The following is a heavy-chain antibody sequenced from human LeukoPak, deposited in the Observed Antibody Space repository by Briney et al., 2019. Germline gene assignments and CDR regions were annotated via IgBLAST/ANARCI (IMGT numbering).Heavy chain of an antibody. D-gene: IGHD5-12*01. CDR3: ARHRPREYSGYDPFDY. CDR2: IDPDGTTV. CDR1: GFTFRSHW. J-gene: IGHJ4*02. V-gene: IGHV3-74*01. Sequence: GGSLRLSCEGSGFTFRSHWLNWVRQPPGKGPVRVAHIDPDGTTVNYADSVKGRFTVSRDNARNTLYLFMHSLRAEDTAVYFCARHRPREYSGYDPFDYWGRGTLVTVSS.